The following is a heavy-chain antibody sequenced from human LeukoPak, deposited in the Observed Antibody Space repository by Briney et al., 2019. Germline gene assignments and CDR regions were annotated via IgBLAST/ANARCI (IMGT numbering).Heavy chain of an antibody. CDR1: GYTFTGYY. D-gene: IGHD2-2*01. Sequence: ASVKVSRKASGYTFTGYYMHWVRQAPGQGLEWMGWISAYNGNTNYAQKLQGRVTMTTDTSTSTAYMELRSLRSDDTAVYYCAAGVVPAAFDYWGQGTLVTVSS. V-gene: IGHV1-18*04. CDR3: AAGVVPAAFDY. CDR2: ISAYNGNT. J-gene: IGHJ4*02.